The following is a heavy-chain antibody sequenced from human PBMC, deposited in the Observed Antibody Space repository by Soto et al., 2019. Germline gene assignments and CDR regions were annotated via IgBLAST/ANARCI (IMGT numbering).Heavy chain of an antibody. CDR3: ARAGATNPYYDGMDV. J-gene: IGHJ6*02. CDR1: GGSISSSSYY. Sequence: SETLSLTCTVSGGSISSSSYYWGWIRQPPGKGLEWIGSIYYSGSTYYNPSLKSRVTISVDTSKNQFSLKLSSVTAADTAVYYCARAGATNPYYDGMDVWGQGTTVTGSS. D-gene: IGHD1-26*01. CDR2: IYYSGST. V-gene: IGHV4-39*01.